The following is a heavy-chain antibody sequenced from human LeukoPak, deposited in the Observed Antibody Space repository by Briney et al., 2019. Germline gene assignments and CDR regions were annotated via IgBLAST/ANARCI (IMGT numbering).Heavy chain of an antibody. CDR3: AGLPRYNWNEPLDY. J-gene: IGHJ4*02. D-gene: IGHD1-20*01. V-gene: IGHV1-2*02. Sequence: ASVKVSCKASGYTFTDYYMHSVRQGPGQGLERMGWINPNSGGTKYAQKFQGRVTMTRDTSINTAYMELSRLTYDDTAVYYCAGLPRYNWNEPLDYWGQGTLVTVSS. CDR1: GYTFTDYY. CDR2: INPNSGGT.